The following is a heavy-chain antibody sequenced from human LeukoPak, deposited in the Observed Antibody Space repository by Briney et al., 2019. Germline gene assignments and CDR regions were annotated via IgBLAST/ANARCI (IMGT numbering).Heavy chain of an antibody. V-gene: IGHV4-34*01. Sequence: PSETLSLTCAVYGGSFSGYYWSWIRQPPGKGLEWIGEINHSGSTNYNPSLKSRVTISVDTSKNQFSLKLSSVTAADTAVYYCASLWLLNYSNYYGMDVWGQGTTVTVSS. CDR2: INHSGST. CDR3: ASLWLLNYSNYYGMDV. D-gene: IGHD5-18*01. J-gene: IGHJ6*02. CDR1: GGSFSGYY.